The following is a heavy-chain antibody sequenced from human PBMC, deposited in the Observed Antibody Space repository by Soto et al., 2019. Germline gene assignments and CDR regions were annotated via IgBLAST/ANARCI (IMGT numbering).Heavy chain of an antibody. V-gene: IGHV5-51*01. D-gene: IGHD6-13*01. J-gene: IGHJ6*02. CDR1: GYSFTSYW. Sequence: GESLKISCKVSGYSFTSYWIGWVRQMTGKGLEWMGIIYPGDSDTRYSPSFQGQVTISADKSISTAYLQWSSLKASDTAMYYCARTAAAGKYYYGVDVWGQGTTVTVSS. CDR3: ARTAAAGKYYYGVDV. CDR2: IYPGDSDT.